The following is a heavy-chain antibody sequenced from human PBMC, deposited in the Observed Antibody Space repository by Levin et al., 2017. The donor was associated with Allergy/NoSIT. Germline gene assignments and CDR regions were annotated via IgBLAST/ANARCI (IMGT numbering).Heavy chain of an antibody. CDR2: VYYSGTT. V-gene: IGHV4-39*07. CDR3: ASRSSSSGWYYDY. D-gene: IGHD6-19*01. Sequence: SQTLSLTCTVSGGSVSSRSFWWGWIRQPPGKGLEWIGSVYYSGTTYYSPSLKSRVIISLDTSKNHFSLKLSSVTAADTAVYYCASRSSSSGWYYDYWGQGTLVTVSS. CDR1: GGSVSSRSFW. J-gene: IGHJ4*02.